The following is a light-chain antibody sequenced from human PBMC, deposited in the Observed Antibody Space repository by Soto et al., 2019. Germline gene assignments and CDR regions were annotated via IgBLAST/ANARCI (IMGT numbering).Light chain of an antibody. CDR2: KTS. V-gene: IGKV1-5*03. J-gene: IGKJ5*01. Sequence: DIQMTQSPSTLSASVGDSVTITCRASQSISNWLAWYQQKPGKAPKLLIYKTSILESGVPSGFSGSGSGTEFTLTISSLQPDDFATYYCQQYTANPVTFGQGTRLEIK. CDR1: QSISNW. CDR3: QQYTANPVT.